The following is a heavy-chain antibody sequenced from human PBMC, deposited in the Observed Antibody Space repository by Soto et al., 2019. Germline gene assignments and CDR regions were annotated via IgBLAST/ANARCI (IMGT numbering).Heavy chain of an antibody. CDR3: AKADRVRNGSGRDYMDYYGMDV. CDR1: GFTFSSYA. Sequence: GGSLRLSCAASGFTFSSYAMSWVRQAPGKGLEWVSAISGSGGSTYYADSVKGGFTISRDNSKNTLYLQMNSLRAEDTAVYYCAKADRVRNGSGRDYMDYYGMDVWGQGTTVTVSS. V-gene: IGHV3-23*01. CDR2: ISGSGGST. J-gene: IGHJ6*02. D-gene: IGHD3-10*01.